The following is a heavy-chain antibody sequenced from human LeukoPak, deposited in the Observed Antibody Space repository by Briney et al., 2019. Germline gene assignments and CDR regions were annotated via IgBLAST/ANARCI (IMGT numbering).Heavy chain of an antibody. CDR2: IYPGDSDT. Sequence: PGESLKISCKGSGYSFTTYWIAWVRQMPGKGLEWMGIIYPGDSDTRYSPSFQGQVTMSADKSISTAYLQWSGLKASDTAMYYCARVHDSSGYYWYFDLWGRGTLVTVSS. V-gene: IGHV5-51*01. D-gene: IGHD3-22*01. CDR1: GYSFTTYW. J-gene: IGHJ2*01. CDR3: ARVHDSSGYYWYFDL.